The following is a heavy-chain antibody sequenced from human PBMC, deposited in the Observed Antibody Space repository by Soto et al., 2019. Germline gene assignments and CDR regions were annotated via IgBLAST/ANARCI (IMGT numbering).Heavy chain of an antibody. CDR3: ARDVHCSSASYCWDDTTRTPKLNYYGMDV. J-gene: IGHJ6*02. CDR2: ISSSGTSI. Sequence: PGGSLRLSCAASGFTFSAYEMNWVRQAPGKGLEWVSYISSSGTSIYYADSVKGRFTISRDNAKNSLFLRMNSLRAEDTAVYYCARDVHCSSASYCWDDTTRTPKLNYYGMDVWGQGTTVTVSS. D-gene: IGHD2-2*01. V-gene: IGHV3-48*03. CDR1: GFTFSAYE.